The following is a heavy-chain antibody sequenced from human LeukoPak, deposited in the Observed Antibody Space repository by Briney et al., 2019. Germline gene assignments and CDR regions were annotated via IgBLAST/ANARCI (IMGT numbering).Heavy chain of an antibody. Sequence: SGGSLRLSCAASGFTFSSYSMNWVRQAPGKGLEWVSSISSSSNYIYYADSVKGRFTISRDNAKKSLYLQMNSLRAEDTAVYYCARVEALAGIAYDYWGQGTLVTVSS. CDR2: ISSSSNYI. CDR3: ARVEALAGIAYDY. V-gene: IGHV3-21*01. D-gene: IGHD6-19*01. J-gene: IGHJ4*02. CDR1: GFTFSSYS.